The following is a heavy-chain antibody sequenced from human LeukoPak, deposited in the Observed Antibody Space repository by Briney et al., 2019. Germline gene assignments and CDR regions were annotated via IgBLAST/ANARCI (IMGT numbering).Heavy chain of an antibody. Sequence: GGSLRLSCAASGFTFSSYAMHWVRQAPGKRLEWVAVISYDGNNKYYADSVKGRFTISRDNSKNTLYLQMNSLRAEDTAVYYCARSGLGLVTTTDWGQGTLVTVSS. D-gene: IGHD3-22*01. J-gene: IGHJ4*02. V-gene: IGHV3-30-3*01. CDR1: GFTFSSYA. CDR2: ISYDGNNK. CDR3: ARSGLGLVTTTD.